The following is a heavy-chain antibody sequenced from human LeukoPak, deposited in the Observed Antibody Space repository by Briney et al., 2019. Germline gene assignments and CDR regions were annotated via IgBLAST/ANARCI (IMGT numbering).Heavy chain of an antibody. CDR1: GFIFSNYA. V-gene: IGHV3-48*03. D-gene: IGHD6-19*01. CDR2: ISSSGSTI. Sequence: GGSLRLSCSASGFIFSNYAMHWVRQAPGKGLEWVSYISSSGSTIYYADSVKRRFTISRDNAKNSLYLQMNSLRGEDTAVYYCASIAVAGLDYWGQGTLVTVSS. J-gene: IGHJ4*02. CDR3: ASIAVAGLDY.